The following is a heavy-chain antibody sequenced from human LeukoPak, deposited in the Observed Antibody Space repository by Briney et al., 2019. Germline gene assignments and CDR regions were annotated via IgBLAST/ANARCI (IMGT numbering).Heavy chain of an antibody. V-gene: IGHV1-69*04. CDR2: IIPILGIA. D-gene: IGHD2-21*02. CDR1: GGTFSSYA. Sequence: SVMVSCKASGGTFSSYAISWVRQAPGQGLEWMGRIIPILGIANYAQKFQGRVTITADKSTSTAYMELSSLRSEDTAVYYCARGPIRCGGDCYLVDYWGQGTLVTVSS. J-gene: IGHJ4*02. CDR3: ARGPIRCGGDCYLVDY.